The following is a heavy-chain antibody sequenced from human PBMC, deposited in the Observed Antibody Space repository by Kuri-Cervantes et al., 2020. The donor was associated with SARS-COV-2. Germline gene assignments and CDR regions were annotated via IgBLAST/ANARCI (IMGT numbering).Heavy chain of an antibody. CDR1: GFTLSSHS. V-gene: IGHV3-21*01. J-gene: IGHJ3*02. Sequence: GESLKISCAASGFTLSSHSVNWVRQAPGKGLEWVSSIGSRSSSTYYSDSVRGRFTISRDNAKNSLYLQMNSLRAEDTAVYYCARDMFQQLVEVAAFDIWGQGTMVTVSS. D-gene: IGHD6-13*01. CDR3: ARDMFQQLVEVAAFDI. CDR2: IGSRSSST.